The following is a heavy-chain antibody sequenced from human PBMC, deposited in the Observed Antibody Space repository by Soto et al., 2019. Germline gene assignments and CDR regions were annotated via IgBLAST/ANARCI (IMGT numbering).Heavy chain of an antibody. CDR2: FYYTGGT. CDR3: ASPRQGNYDFLSGYYALDY. D-gene: IGHD3-3*01. Sequence: SETLSLTCTVSGASISSSRSYWGWVRQPPGKGLEWIVSFYYTGGTYSTYYNPSLKSRVTISVDTSKSQFSLNLRSVTAADTAVYYCASPRQGNYDFLSGYYALDYWGQGTLGTVS. V-gene: IGHV4-39*01. CDR1: GASISSSRSY. J-gene: IGHJ4*02.